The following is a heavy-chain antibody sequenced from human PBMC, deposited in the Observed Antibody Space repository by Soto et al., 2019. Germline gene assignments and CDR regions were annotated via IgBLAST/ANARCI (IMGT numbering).Heavy chain of an antibody. J-gene: IGHJ2*01. CDR2: IHDRGSI. D-gene: IGHD3-9*01. V-gene: IGHV4-34*01. CDR3: ARESHDILTGPPWVWYFDL. CDR1: GGSFSGYY. Sequence: QVQLQQWGAGPLRPLETLSLTCGVSGGSFSGYYWAWIRQSPGKGLEWIGEIHDRGSINYNPSLKSRVSISVDTSKNHYSLKLRSVTAADTAVYYCARESHDILTGPPWVWYFDLWGRGTLVT.